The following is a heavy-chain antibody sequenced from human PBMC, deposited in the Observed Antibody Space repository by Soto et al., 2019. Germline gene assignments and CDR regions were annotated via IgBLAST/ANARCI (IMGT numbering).Heavy chain of an antibody. CDR3: ARQGTSRGSDYAAFDF. CDR1: GYTFIDFW. D-gene: IGHD3-10*01. J-gene: IGHJ4*02. V-gene: IGHV5-51*01. CDR2: IYPGASDI. Sequence: PGESLKISCQASGYTFIDFWVAWVRQMPGKGLGWMGVIYPGASDIRYSPSFEGHVTISADKSTNTAYLQWSSLEAADTAIYYCARQGTSRGSDYAAFDFWGQGTLVTVSS.